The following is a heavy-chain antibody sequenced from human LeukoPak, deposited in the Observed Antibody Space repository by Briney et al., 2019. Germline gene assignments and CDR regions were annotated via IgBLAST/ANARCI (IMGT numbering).Heavy chain of an antibody. V-gene: IGHV1-18*01. CDR1: GYTFTSYC. Sequence: ASVKVSCKASGYTFTSYCISWLRQAPGQGLEWMGWISPYNGNTNYAQKLQGRVTMTTDTSTSTAYMELSSLRSDDTAVYYCARDSPYYYDSSGPKTNYYYYYMDVWGKGTTVTVSS. CDR2: ISPYNGNT. D-gene: IGHD3-22*01. J-gene: IGHJ6*03. CDR3: ARDSPYYYDSSGPKTNYYYYYMDV.